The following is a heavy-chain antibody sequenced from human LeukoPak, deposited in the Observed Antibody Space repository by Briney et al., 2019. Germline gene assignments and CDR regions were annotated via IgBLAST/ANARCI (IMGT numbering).Heavy chain of an antibody. CDR1: GFTFSGYA. CDR2: ISGSGGST. V-gene: IGHV3-23*01. Sequence: GGSLRLSCAASGFTFSGYAMSWVRQAPGKGLEWVSAISGSGGSTYYADSVKGRFTISRDNSKNTLYLQMNSLRAEDTAVYYCAKAAGIAVAGTGGYWGQGTLVTVSS. CDR3: AKAAGIAVAGTGGY. J-gene: IGHJ4*02. D-gene: IGHD6-19*01.